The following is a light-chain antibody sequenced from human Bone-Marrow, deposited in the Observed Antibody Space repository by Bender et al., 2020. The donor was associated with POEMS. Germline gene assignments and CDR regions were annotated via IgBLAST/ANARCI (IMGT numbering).Light chain of an antibody. CDR3: QSYDSNLNDVV. CDR2: NTN. V-gene: IGLV1-44*01. CDR1: SSNIVTNP. J-gene: IGLJ2*01. Sequence: QSVLTQPPSASGTPGQRVIISCSGSSSNIVTNPVNWYQHLPGTAPKVLIYNTNQRPSGVPDRFSGSKSGTSASLAISALQSEDEGDYYCQSYDSNLNDVVFGGGTKLTVL.